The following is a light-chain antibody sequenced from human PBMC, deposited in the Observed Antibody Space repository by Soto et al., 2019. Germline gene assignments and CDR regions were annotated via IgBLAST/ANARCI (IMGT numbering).Light chain of an antibody. V-gene: IGKV1-39*01. CDR3: QQSSSYPRT. CDR2: AAS. J-gene: IGKJ1*01. CDR1: QSVGR. Sequence: DIQMTQSPSSLPASVGDRVTITCRASQSVGRLNWYQQKPGKAPKLLIYAASTLQSGVPSRFSGSGSGTDFTLIISSLQPEDFATYYCQQSSSYPRTFGQGTKVEV.